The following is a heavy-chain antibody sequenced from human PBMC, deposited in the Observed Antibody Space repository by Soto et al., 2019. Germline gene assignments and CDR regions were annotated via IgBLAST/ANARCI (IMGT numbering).Heavy chain of an antibody. CDR3: AKDNYQEGYYDILTGYYAPDY. D-gene: IGHD3-9*01. J-gene: IGHJ4*02. Sequence: GGSLRLSCAASGFTFSSYAMSLVRQAPGKGLEWVSAISGSGGSTYYADSVKGRFTISRDNSKNTLYLQMNSLRAEDTAVYYCAKDNYQEGYYDILTGYYAPDYWGQGTLVTVSS. V-gene: IGHV3-23*01. CDR1: GFTFSSYA. CDR2: ISGSGGST.